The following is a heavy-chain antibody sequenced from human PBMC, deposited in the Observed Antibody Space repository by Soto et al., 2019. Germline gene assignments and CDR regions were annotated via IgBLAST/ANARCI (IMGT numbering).Heavy chain of an antibody. D-gene: IGHD3-10*01. CDR2: ISYDGDKK. CDR1: GFTFSNYG. Sequence: QVQLVESGGGVGQPGRSLRLSCAASGFTFSNYGMHWVRQAPGKGLEWVAVISYDGDKKFSADSVRGRFTISRDNSRNTLYLQMNSLRAEDSAVYYCAKDIALVRGVIIDIDVWGQGTTVTVSS. V-gene: IGHV3-30*18. J-gene: IGHJ6*02. CDR3: AKDIALVRGVIIDIDV.